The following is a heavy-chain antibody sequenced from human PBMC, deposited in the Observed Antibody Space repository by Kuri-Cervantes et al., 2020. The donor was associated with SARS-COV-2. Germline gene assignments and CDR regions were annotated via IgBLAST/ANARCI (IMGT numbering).Heavy chain of an antibody. J-gene: IGHJ4*02. V-gene: IGHV3-7*03. CDR2: IKQDDTEY. D-gene: IGHD4-11*01. CDR1: GFSLNNFG. Sequence: GESLKISCAASGFSLNNFGIHWVRQAPGKGLEWVANIKQDDTEYYYVDSVRGRFTISRDNAKNSMYLQMNSLRAEDTAIYYCVRGTEDYSGARSFFDSWGQGTPVTVSS. CDR3: VRGTEDYSGARSFFDS.